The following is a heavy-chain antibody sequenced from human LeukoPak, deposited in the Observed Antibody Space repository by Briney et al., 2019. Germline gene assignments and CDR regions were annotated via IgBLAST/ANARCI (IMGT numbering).Heavy chain of an antibody. J-gene: IGHJ4*02. Sequence: SETLSLTCTVSGGSISNYYWNWIRQPPGKGLEWIGEINHSGSTNYNPSLKSRVTISVDTSKNQFSLKLSSVTAADTAVYYCARGMAFVDWGQGTLVTVSS. CDR1: GGSISNYY. CDR3: ARGMAFVD. CDR2: INHSGST. V-gene: IGHV4-59*01. D-gene: IGHD2-21*01.